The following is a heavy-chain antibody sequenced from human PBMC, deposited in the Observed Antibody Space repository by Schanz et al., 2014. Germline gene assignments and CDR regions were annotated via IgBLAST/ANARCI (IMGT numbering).Heavy chain of an antibody. CDR2: IYSGIGA. J-gene: IGHJ4*02. CDR1: GFTVSSNH. CDR3: ARVHHYDPSGWGYFDY. V-gene: IGHV3-66*01. D-gene: IGHD3-22*01. Sequence: EAQLAESGGGLVQPGGSLRLSCAVSGFTVSSNHMSWVRQAPGKGLEWVSVIYSGIGAYYADSVKDRFTCSRDNSKNTVYLQMNRLRAEDTAVYYCARVHHYDPSGWGYFDYWGQGALVTVSS.